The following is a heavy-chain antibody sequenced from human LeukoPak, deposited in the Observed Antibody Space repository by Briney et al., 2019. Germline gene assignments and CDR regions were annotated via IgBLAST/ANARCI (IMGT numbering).Heavy chain of an antibody. D-gene: IGHD2-2*01. CDR1: GFTFSTYA. CDR2: IIGSGGTN. J-gene: IGHJ1*01. Sequence: PGGSLRLSCAASGFTFSTYAMSWVRQPPGRGLEWVSAIIGSGGTNYYADSVKGRFTISRDNSKNTLSLQMNTQRAEDTAVYYCAKLGDTVVVPAAMVYFQHWGQGTLVTVSS. CDR3: AKLGDTVVVPAAMVYFQH. V-gene: IGHV3-23*01.